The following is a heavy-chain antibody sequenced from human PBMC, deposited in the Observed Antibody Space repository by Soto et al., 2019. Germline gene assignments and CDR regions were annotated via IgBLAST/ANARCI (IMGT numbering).Heavy chain of an antibody. CDR3: ARGLGYCSGGSCYFLYYGMVV. CDR1: GGTFSSYA. CDR2: IIPIFGTA. D-gene: IGHD2-15*01. J-gene: IGHJ6*02. V-gene: IGHV1-69*06. Sequence: QVQLVQSGAEVKKPGSSVKVSCKASGGTFSSYAISWVRQAPGQGLEWMGGIIPIFGTANYAQKFQGRVTITADKSTSTAYMELSSLRSEDTAVYYCARGLGYCSGGSCYFLYYGMVVWGQGTTVTVSS.